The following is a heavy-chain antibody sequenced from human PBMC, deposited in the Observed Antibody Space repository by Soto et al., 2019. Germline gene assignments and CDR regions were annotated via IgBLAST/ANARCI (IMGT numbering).Heavy chain of an antibody. V-gene: IGHV4-59*01. J-gene: IGHJ4*02. CDR1: GGSLGSYY. CDR2: VFYTGRA. Sequence: SETLSLTCTVSGGSLGSYYWSWIRQPPGKGLGWIGYVFYTGRANYNASLKSRVTISVAXXXXXFXLXLXXXTAAXTAVYFCARVYGSPAYYFDYWGRGTLVTVSS. D-gene: IGHD3-10*01. CDR3: ARVYGSPAYYFDY.